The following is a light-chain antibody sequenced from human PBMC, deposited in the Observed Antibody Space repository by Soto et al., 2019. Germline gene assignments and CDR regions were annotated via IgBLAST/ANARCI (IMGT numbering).Light chain of an antibody. Sequence: DIQMPQSPPSLSASVGDRVTITSRASQSIATYLNWYHQKPGKAPNLLSYAGSSLQSGDPSRCSGNGSGTDFTLTISNLQPDDLETYYCQRYNSYSEAFGHGTKVDIK. J-gene: IGKJ1*01. V-gene: IGKV1-39*01. CDR1: QSIATY. CDR3: QRYNSYSEA. CDR2: AGS.